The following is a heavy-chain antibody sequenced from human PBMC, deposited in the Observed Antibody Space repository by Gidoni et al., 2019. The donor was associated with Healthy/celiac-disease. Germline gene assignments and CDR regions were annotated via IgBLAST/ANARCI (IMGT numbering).Heavy chain of an antibody. J-gene: IGHJ5*02. D-gene: IGHD6-13*01. CDR1: GFTFSDYY. CDR3: ARERGIQYSSSWYDHWFDP. V-gene: IGHV3-11*01. Sequence: QVQLVESGGGLVKPGGSLRLSCADSGFTFSDYYMSWIRQAPGKGMTWVSYISSSGSTIYYADSVKGRFTISRYNAKNSLYLQMNSLRAEDTAVYYCARERGIQYSSSWYDHWFDPWGQGTLVTVSS. CDR2: ISSSGSTI.